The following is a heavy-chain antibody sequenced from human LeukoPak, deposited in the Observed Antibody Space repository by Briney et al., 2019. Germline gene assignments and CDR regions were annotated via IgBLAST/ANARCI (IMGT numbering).Heavy chain of an antibody. CDR1: GIIFSNYA. CDR2: ISSDGGST. Sequence: PGGSLRLCCAASGIIFSNYAMHWVRQGPGKGLECISTISSDGGSTYYANSVKGRFTISRDNSKNTLYLQMGSLRAEDMAVYYCARGRQGAKPRYLALWRRGTRVTVSS. J-gene: IGHJ2*01. V-gene: IGHV3-64*01. D-gene: IGHD1-26*01. CDR3: ARGRQGAKPRYLAL.